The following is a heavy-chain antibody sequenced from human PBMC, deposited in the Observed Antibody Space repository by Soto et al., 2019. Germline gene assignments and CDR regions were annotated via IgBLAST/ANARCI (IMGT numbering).Heavy chain of an antibody. D-gene: IGHD3-22*01. Sequence: SETLSLTCTVSGGSISSSSYYWGWIRQPPGKGLEWIGSIYYSGSTYYNPSLKSRVTISVDTSKNQFSLKLSSVTAADTAVYYCARPKGNYYDSSGLNWFDPWGQGTLVTVSS. CDR2: IYYSGST. J-gene: IGHJ5*02. V-gene: IGHV4-39*01. CDR1: GGSISSSSYY. CDR3: ARPKGNYYDSSGLNWFDP.